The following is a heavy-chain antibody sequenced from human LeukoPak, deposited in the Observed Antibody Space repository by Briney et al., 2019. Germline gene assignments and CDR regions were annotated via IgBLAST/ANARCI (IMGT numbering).Heavy chain of an antibody. D-gene: IGHD4-11*01. CDR3: ARGFYSPHY. J-gene: IGHJ4*02. Sequence: SETLSLTCTVSGGSISSDYWSWIRQPPGKGLEWIGYIYYSGRTYYNPSLRSRITISVDTSKNQFSLKLSSVTAADTAVYYCARGFYSPHYWGQGTLVSVSS. CDR2: IYYSGRT. CDR1: GGSISSDY. V-gene: IGHV4-59*01.